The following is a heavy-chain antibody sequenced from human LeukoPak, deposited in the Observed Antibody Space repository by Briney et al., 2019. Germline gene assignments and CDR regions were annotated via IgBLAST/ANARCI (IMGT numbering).Heavy chain of an antibody. CDR3: AKDAHPYGSGTYPLDY. CDR2: VNADNGNT. J-gene: IGHJ4*02. V-gene: IGHV1-3*03. D-gene: IGHD3-10*01. Sequence: AVKVPCKASGYSFTSYAKHLVRLDPAQRLEWMGWVNADNGNTKYTQDFQGRVTITRDTSASTAYMKLSSVRSEDMAVYYCAKDAHPYGSGTYPLDYWGQETLVTVSS. CDR1: GYSFTSYA.